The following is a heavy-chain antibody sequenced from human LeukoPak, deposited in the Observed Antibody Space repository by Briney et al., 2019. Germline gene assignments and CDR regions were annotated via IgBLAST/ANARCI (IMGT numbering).Heavy chain of an antibody. Sequence: ASVKVSCKASGGTFSSYAISWVRQAPGQGLEWMGRIIPILGTANYAQNFQGRVTITADRSTTTAYMELSSLRSEDTAVYYCARVPQGSSWPYYFDYWGQGTPVTVSS. J-gene: IGHJ4*02. CDR2: IIPILGTA. CDR3: ARVPQGSSWPYYFDY. V-gene: IGHV1-69*04. D-gene: IGHD6-13*01. CDR1: GGTFSSYA.